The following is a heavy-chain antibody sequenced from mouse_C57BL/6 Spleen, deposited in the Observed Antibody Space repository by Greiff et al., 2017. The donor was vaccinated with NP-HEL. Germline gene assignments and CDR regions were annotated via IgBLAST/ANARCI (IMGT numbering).Heavy chain of an antibody. CDR1: GYTFTDYY. V-gene: IGHV1-76*01. CDR2: IYPGSGNT. J-gene: IGHJ3*01. Sequence: QVHVKQSGAELVRPGASVKLSCKASGYTFTDYYINWVKQRPGQGLEWIARIYPGSGNTYYNEKFKGKATLTAEKSSSTAYMQLSSLTSEDSAVYFCARDYGSSLFAYWGQGTLVTVSA. D-gene: IGHD1-1*01. CDR3: ARDYGSSLFAY.